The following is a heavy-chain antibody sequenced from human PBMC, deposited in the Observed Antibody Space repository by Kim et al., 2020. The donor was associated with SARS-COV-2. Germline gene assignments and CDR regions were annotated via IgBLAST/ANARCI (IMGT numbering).Heavy chain of an antibody. J-gene: IGHJ6*01. V-gene: IGHV3-9*01. Sequence: GGSLRLSCAASGFILEDHAMHWVRQAPGKGLEWVSGISGNSNSIGYADSVKGRFTISRDKAKVYLQMDSLRPEDTSLYYCAKDKATVIPATIWGYFYY. CDR3: AKDKATVIPATIWGYFYY. CDR1: GFILEDHA. D-gene: IGHD2-2*01. CDR2: ISGNSNSI.